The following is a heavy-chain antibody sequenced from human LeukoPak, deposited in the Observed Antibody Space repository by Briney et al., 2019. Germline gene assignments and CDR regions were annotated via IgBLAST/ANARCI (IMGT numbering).Heavy chain of an antibody. J-gene: IGHJ6*02. CDR2: MNPNSGNT. V-gene: IGHV1-8*01. Sequence: ASVRVSCKASGYTFTSYDINWVRQATGQGLEWMGWMNPNSGNTGYAQKFQGRVTMTRNTSISTAYMELSSLRSEDTAVYYCARGSLHCGSTSCYLGIYYYGMDVWGQGTTVTVSS. CDR3: ARGSLHCGSTSCYLGIYYYGMDV. D-gene: IGHD2-2*01. CDR1: GYTFTSYD.